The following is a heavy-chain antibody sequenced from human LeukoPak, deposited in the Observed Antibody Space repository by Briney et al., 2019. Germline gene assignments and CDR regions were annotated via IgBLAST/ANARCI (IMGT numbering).Heavy chain of an antibody. J-gene: IGHJ4*02. V-gene: IGHV1-2*02. D-gene: IGHD3-10*01. CDR3: ARDTYGSGNYYFEY. CDR1: GYXFTDCY. CDR2: INPNSGAT. Sequence: ASVKVSCKASGYXFTDCYIHWVRQAPGQGLEWMGWINPNSGATNSAQNFQGRVTMTRDTSISTAYMELSSLTSDDTAVYYCARDTYGSGNYYFEYWGQGTLVPVSS.